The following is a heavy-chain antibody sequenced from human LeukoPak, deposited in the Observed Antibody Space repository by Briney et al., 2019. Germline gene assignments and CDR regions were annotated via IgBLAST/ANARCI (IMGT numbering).Heavy chain of an antibody. CDR3: ARWGANDNDAFDI. CDR1: VYTFTRYD. Sequence: ASVKVSCEFSVYTFTRYDINWVRHATGQGLEWMGWMNANSGNTGYAQKFQGRVTMTRNTSMSTAYMELSSLRSEDTAVYYCARWGANDNDAFDIWGQGTMVTVSS. D-gene: IGHD3-16*01. V-gene: IGHV1-8*01. J-gene: IGHJ3*02. CDR2: MNANSGNT.